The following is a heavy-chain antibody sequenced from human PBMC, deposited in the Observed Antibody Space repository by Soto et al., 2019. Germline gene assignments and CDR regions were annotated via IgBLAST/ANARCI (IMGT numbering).Heavy chain of an antibody. CDR2: ISAYNGQT. D-gene: IGHD2-21*01. J-gene: IGHJ5*02. CDR3: ATPPQHFSNSYFFDP. Sequence: ASVKVSCKASGYPFDTYGINWVRQAPGQRPEWMGWISAYNGQTDYAQNFQGRVTMATDTSTNTAYMELRNLRSEDTAVYYCATPPQHFSNSYFFDPWGPGTLVTVSS. V-gene: IGHV1-18*01. CDR1: GYPFDTYG.